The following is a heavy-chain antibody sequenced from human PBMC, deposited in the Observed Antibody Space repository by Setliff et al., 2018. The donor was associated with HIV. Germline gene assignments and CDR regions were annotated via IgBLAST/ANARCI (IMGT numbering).Heavy chain of an antibody. CDR1: GYSFTNYG. D-gene: IGHD1-7*01. CDR3: ARILSGLNYFDP. J-gene: IGHJ5*02. V-gene: IGHV1-2*02. CDR2: ISPRNGGT. Sequence: ASVKVSCKASGYSFTNYGLNWVRQAPGQGLEWVGWISPRNGGTNYAQKFQGRVTMTRDTSITTAYMELSRLRSDDTALYYCARILSGLNYFDPWGQGTLVTVSS.